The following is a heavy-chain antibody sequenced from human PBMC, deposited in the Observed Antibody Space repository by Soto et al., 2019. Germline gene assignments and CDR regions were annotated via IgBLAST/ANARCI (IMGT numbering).Heavy chain of an antibody. D-gene: IGHD2-2*01. CDR2: ISYDIINK. J-gene: IGHJ4*02. CDR3: GKKTRARGQRGVVVAPAALPSPLDY. Sequence: GGSLRLSCAASGFTFSNYGMHWVRQAPGKGLEWVAVISYDIINKYYADSVKGRFTISRDNSKNTLYLQMNSLRVEDTAVYYCGKKTRARGQRGVVVAPAALPSPLDYWGQGTLVTVSS. CDR1: GFTFSNYG. V-gene: IGHV3-30*18.